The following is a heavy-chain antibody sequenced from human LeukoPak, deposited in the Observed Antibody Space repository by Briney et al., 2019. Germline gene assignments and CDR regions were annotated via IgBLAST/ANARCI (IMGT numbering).Heavy chain of an antibody. CDR2: TYNSGRT. J-gene: IGHJ6*02. V-gene: IGHV4-4*09. CDR1: GGSMNNYY. D-gene: IGHD6-13*01. CDR3: ARRRRIGAAGGDGMDV. Sequence: PSETLSLTCTVSGGSMNNYYWTWIRQPPGQGLEWIGYTYNSGRTNYNPSLKSRVTISADTSKNQFSLKLDSATAADTANYYCARRRRIGAAGGDGMDVWGQGTTVTVSS.